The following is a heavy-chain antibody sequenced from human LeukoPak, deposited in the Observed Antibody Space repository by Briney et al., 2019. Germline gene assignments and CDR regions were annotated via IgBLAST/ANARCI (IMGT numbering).Heavy chain of an antibody. D-gene: IGHD6-19*01. CDR1: GGSISSYY. Sequence: SETLSLTCSVSGGSISSYYWSWIRQPPGKGLEWIGYISYSGSINYNPSLKSRVTISVVTSKNQFSLKLRFVTAADTAVYYCARPDYSSGWYYFDYWGQGTLVTVSS. V-gene: IGHV4-59*08. CDR3: ARPDYSSGWYYFDY. J-gene: IGHJ4*02. CDR2: ISYSGSI.